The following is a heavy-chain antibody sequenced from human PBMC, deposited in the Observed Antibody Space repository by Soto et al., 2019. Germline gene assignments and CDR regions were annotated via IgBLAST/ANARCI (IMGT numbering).Heavy chain of an antibody. J-gene: IGHJ4*02. CDR3: ARDLLLCSGGSCYHLTTFVY. V-gene: IGHV1-3*01. D-gene: IGHD2-15*01. Sequence: ASVKVSCKASGYTFTSYAMHWVRQAPGQRLEWMGWINAGNGNTKYSQKFQGRVTITRDTSASTAYMELSSLRSEDTAVYYCARDLLLCSGGSCYHLTTFVYWRQRTLVTVSS. CDR2: INAGNGNT. CDR1: GYTFTSYA.